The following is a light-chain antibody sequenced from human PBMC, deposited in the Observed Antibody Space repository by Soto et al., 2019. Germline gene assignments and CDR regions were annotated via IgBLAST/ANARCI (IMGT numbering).Light chain of an antibody. V-gene: IGLV1-44*01. CDR2: SNN. CDR3: AAWDYTLNGVCV. J-gene: IGLJ1*01. Sequence: QSVLTQPPSASGTPGQTVTISCSGSSSNIGSNTVNWYQHLPGTAPKLLILSNNQRPSGVPARFSGSKSGTSASLAIRGLQSEDEADYYCAAWDYTLNGVCVFGTGTKLTVL. CDR1: SSNIGSNT.